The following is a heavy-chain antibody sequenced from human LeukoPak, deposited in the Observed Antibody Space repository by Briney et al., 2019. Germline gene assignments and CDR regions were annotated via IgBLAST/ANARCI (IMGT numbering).Heavy chain of an antibody. J-gene: IGHJ4*02. D-gene: IGHD3-3*01. CDR1: GFTFSSYW. CDR3: ARDARGITIFGVVKRFDY. CDR2: INGDGRNI. V-gene: IGHV3-74*01. Sequence: GGSLRLSCVASGFTFSSYWMHWVRQDPRKGLVWVSRINGDGRNINYADSVRGRFTISRDNAKNSLYLQMNSLRAEDTAVYYCARDARGITIFGVVKRFDYWGQGTLVTVSS.